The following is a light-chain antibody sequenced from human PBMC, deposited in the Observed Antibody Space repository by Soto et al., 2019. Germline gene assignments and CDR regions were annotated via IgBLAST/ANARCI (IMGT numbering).Light chain of an antibody. V-gene: IGKV3-20*01. CDR3: QQYGSSSGT. CDR2: GAS. Sequence: ESVLTQSTGALSLSPGERATLSCRASQSVSSSYLAWYQQKPGQAPRLLIYGASSRATGIPDRFSGSGSGTDFTLAFGRLEPDDFAVHYFQQYGSSSGTFGQGTKVDIK. CDR1: QSVSSSY. J-gene: IGKJ1*01.